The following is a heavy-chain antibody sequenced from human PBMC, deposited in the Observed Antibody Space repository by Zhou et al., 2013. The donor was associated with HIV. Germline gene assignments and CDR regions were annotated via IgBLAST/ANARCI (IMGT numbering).Heavy chain of an antibody. D-gene: IGHD6-13*01. CDR1: GYTFTGYY. V-gene: IGHV1-2*02. CDR3: ARERYSSSRQRALGY. J-gene: IGHJ4*02. CDR2: INPNSGGT. Sequence: QVQLVQSGAEVKKPGASVKVSCKASGYTFTGYYMHWVRQAPGQGLEWMGWINPNSGGTNYAQKFQGRVTMTRDTSISTAYMELSRLRSDDTAVYYCARERYSSSRQRALGYWGQGTLVTVSS.